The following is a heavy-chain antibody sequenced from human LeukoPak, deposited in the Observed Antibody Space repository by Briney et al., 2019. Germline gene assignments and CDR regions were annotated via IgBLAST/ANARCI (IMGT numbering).Heavy chain of an antibody. CDR1: GFTFSSYS. J-gene: IGHJ5*02. D-gene: IGHD3-9*01. Sequence: GGSLRLSCAASGFTFSSYSMNWVRQAPGKGLEWVLSISSSSSYIYYADSVKGRFTISRDNSKNTLYLQMNSLRAEDTAVYYCARLRYFDWFLFWFDPWGQGTLVTVSS. CDR2: ISSSSSYI. V-gene: IGHV3-21*04. CDR3: ARLRYFDWFLFWFDP.